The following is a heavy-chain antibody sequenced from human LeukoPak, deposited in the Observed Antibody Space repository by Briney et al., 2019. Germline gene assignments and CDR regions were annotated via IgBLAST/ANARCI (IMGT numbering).Heavy chain of an antibody. Sequence: PGGSLRLSCAASGFIFGDYNMNWVRQAPGKGLEWVSYISSGGSTIYYADTVKGRFTISRDNARNSLYLQMNGLTDEDTAVYYCANGVPGDSSGFYYFDYWGQGTLVTVSS. J-gene: IGHJ4*02. D-gene: IGHD3-22*01. V-gene: IGHV3-48*02. CDR1: GFIFGDYN. CDR3: ANGVPGDSSGFYYFDY. CDR2: ISSGGSTI.